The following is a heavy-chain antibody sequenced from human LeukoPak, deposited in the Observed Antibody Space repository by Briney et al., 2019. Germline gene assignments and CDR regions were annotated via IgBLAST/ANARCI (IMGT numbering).Heavy chain of an antibody. D-gene: IGHD3-22*01. CDR2: INHSGST. CDR1: GGSFSGYY. Sequence: SETLSLTCAVYGGSFSGYYWSWIRQSPGKGLEWIGEINHSGSTKYNPSLKNRVTISVDTSKNQFSLNLSSVTAADTAVYYCAKPDKWTMIVVVNAFDIWGQGTMVTVSS. J-gene: IGHJ3*02. V-gene: IGHV4-34*01. CDR3: AKPDKWTMIVVVNAFDI.